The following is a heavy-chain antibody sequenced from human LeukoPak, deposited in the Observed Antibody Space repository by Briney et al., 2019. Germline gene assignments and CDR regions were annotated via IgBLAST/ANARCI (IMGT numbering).Heavy chain of an antibody. CDR3: VRAPATNEWRCMDY. CDR1: GFTFSSYW. D-gene: IGHD2-8*02. CDR2: IKQDGSEK. J-gene: IGHJ4*02. Sequence: GGSLRLSCAASGFTFSSYWMSWVRQAPGKGLEWVANIKQDGSEKYYVDSVKGRFTISRDNAKNSLYLQMNSLRAEDTGVYYCVRAPATNEWRCMDYWGQGTLVTVSS. V-gene: IGHV3-7*01.